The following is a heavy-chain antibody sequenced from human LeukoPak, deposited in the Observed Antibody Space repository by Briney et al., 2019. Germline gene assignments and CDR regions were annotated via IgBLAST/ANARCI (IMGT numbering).Heavy chain of an antibody. CDR1: GGSISSYY. Sequence: SETLSLTCSVSGGSISSYYWSWIRQPPGKGLEWIGYIYYSGSTNYNPSLKSRVTISVDTSKDQFSLKLSSVTAADTAVYYCAKGRKDFDTNLGPFDSWGQGILVTVSS. J-gene: IGHJ4*02. CDR2: IYYSGST. D-gene: IGHD3-9*01. V-gene: IGHV4-59*01. CDR3: AKGRKDFDTNLGPFDS.